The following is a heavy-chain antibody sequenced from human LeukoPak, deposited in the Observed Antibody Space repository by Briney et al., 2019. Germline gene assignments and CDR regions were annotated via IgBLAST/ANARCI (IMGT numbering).Heavy chain of an antibody. Sequence: GGSLRLSCAGSGFNFSSFVMTWVRQAPGKGLEWVSSISASGRGTYYADSVKGRFTISRDNSKNTLYLQVNSLRAEDTAVYHCAKKSPIFGVVIPLFDYWGQGTLVSVSS. CDR1: GFNFSSFV. D-gene: IGHD3-3*01. CDR3: AKKSPIFGVVIPLFDY. V-gene: IGHV3-23*01. CDR2: ISASGRGT. J-gene: IGHJ4*02.